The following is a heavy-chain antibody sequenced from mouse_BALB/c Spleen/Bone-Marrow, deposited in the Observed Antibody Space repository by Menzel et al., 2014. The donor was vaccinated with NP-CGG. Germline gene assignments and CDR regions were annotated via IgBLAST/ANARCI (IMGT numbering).Heavy chain of an antibody. D-gene: IGHD1-1*01. J-gene: IGHJ2*01. CDR3: ARDYYGSSDY. V-gene: IGHV5-6-3*01. Sequence: EVKLVDSGGGLVQPGGSLKLSCAASGFTFSSYGMSWVRQTPDKRLELVATINSNGGSTYYPDSVKGRFTISRDNAKNTLYLQMSSLKSEDTAMYYCARDYYGSSDYWGQGTTLTVSS. CDR1: GFTFSSYG. CDR2: INSNGGST.